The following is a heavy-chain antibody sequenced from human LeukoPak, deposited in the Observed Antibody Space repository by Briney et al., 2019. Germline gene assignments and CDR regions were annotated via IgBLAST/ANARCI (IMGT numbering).Heavy chain of an antibody. CDR1: GGSFSGYY. CDR3: ARGRVRGYCTNGVCPYYFDY. D-gene: IGHD2-8*01. CDR2: INHSGST. V-gene: IGHV4-34*01. J-gene: IGHJ4*02. Sequence: PSETLSLTCAVYGGSFSGYYWSWIRQPPGKGLEWIGEINHSGSTNYNPSLKSRVTISVDTSKNQFSLKLSSVTAADTAVYYCARGRVRGYCTNGVCPYYFDYWGQGPLVTVSS.